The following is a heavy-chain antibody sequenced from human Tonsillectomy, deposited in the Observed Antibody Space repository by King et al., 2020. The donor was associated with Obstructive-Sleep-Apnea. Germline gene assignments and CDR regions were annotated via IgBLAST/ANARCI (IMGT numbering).Heavy chain of an antibody. CDR2: IIPSFGTS. V-gene: IGHV1-69*01. CDR3: ARDHYDIGGLPPYFDS. CDR1: RDTLTS. Sequence: QMQLVQSGAELRKPGSSVKVSCKGSRDTLTSVSWLRQAPGQGLEWMGGIIPSFGTSNYAEKFQDRVTMTADEPTGTVYMELSSLRFDDTAVYYCARDHYDIGGLPPYFDSWGQGTLVTVSS. D-gene: IGHD3-22*01. J-gene: IGHJ4*02.